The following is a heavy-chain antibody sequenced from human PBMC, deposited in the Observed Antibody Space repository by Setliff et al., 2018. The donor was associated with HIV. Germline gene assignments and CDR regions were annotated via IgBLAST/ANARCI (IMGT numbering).Heavy chain of an antibody. J-gene: IGHJ3*01. CDR2: VSTYNGHT. D-gene: IGHD1-26*01. V-gene: IGHV1-18*04. CDR1: GYTFTTYG. CDR3: ARPLDSGSYPYDAFAF. Sequence: GASVKVSCKASGYTFTTYGINWVRQAPGQGLEWMGWVSTYNGHTNYPQHLQGRVTMTTNTSTGTAYLELGSLRSDDTAMYYCARPLDSGSYPYDAFAFWGLGTMVTVSS.